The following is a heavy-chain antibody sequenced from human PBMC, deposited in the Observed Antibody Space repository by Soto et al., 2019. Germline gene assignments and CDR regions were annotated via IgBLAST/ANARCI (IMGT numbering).Heavy chain of an antibody. V-gene: IGHV3-30*03. J-gene: IGHJ4*02. Sequence: CAASGFPFSDYYMSWVRQAPGKGLEWVAVISYDGSNKYYADSVKGRFTISRDNSKNTLYLQMNSLRAEDTAVYYCARLRSSGWSYYFDYWGQGTLVTVSS. D-gene: IGHD6-19*01. CDR2: ISYDGSNK. CDR3: ARLRSSGWSYYFDY. CDR1: GFPFSDYY.